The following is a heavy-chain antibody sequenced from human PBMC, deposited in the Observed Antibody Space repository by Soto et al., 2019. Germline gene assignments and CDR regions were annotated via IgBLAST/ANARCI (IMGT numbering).Heavy chain of an antibody. CDR3: AKDARSGWSELDY. D-gene: IGHD6-19*01. CDR2: ISYDGSNK. Sequence: GGSLRLSCAASGFTFSSYGMHWVRQAPGKGLEWVAVISYDGSNKYYADSVKGRFTISRDNSKNTLYLQMNSLRAEDTAVYYCAKDARSGWSELDYWGQGTLVTVSS. J-gene: IGHJ4*02. CDR1: GFTFSSYG. V-gene: IGHV3-30*18.